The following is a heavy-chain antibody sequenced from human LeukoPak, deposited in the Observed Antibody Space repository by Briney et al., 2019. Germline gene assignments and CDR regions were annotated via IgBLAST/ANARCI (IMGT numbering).Heavy chain of an antibody. CDR3: AKDSPPHSSGWYGHFDY. CDR2: ISGDGGST. V-gene: IGHV3-43*02. Sequence: PGGSLTLSCVASGFTFDDYAMHWVRQAPGRGLEWVSLISGDGGSTYYADSVKGGFTISRDNSKNYLYLKMNSLRTENTALYYCAKDSPPHSSGWYGHFDYWGQGTLVTVSS. J-gene: IGHJ4*02. D-gene: IGHD6-19*01. CDR1: GFTFDDYA.